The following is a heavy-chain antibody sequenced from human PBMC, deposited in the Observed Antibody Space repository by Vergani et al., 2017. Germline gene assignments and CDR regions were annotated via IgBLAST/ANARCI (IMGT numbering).Heavy chain of an antibody. CDR1: GFTFSNYW. J-gene: IGHJ6*03. Sequence: VQLVESGGGLVQPGGSLRLSCTASGFTFSNYWMQWVRQAPGTGRMVVSRINSDGVSPSYAYSVKGRFTISRANSQKSVKLQMNSLGVNDTAVYYCAKDLGGCNSISCSYYMDVWGKGTTVTV. CDR2: INSDGVSP. CDR3: AKDLGGCNSISCSYYMDV. D-gene: IGHD2/OR15-2a*01. V-gene: IGHV3-74*01.